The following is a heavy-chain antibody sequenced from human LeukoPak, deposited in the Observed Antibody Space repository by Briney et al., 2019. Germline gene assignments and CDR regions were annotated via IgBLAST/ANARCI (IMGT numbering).Heavy chain of an antibody. CDR2: MSDYNANT. CDR3: ARDRLLLRFGELLDY. J-gene: IGHJ4*02. D-gene: IGHD3-10*01. CDR1: GRTVTRYG. V-gene: IGHV1-18*04. Sequence: ASVRVCCKPSGRTVTRYGISGVREAPGQGGECVGGMSDYNANTNKAQKLQRRATMTTDTSTSTAYKKLRSLRSDDTAMYYYARDRLLLRFGELLDYWGPGALVTLS.